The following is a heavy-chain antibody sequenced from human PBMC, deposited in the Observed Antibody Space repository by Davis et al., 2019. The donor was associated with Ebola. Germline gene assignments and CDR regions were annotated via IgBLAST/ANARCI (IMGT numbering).Heavy chain of an antibody. J-gene: IGHJ6*02. CDR2: ISSDSDYI. D-gene: IGHD3-16*01. CDR3: ARDRPLDFFFGDYYGMDV. V-gene: IGHV3-21*01. CDR1: GFTFSTYS. Sequence: GGSLRLSCEASGFTFSTYSMSWVRQAPGRGLEWASSISSDSDYIYYADSAKGRFTISRDNAKNSLYLQMNSLRAEDTAVYYCARDRPLDFFFGDYYGMDVWGQGTTVTVSS.